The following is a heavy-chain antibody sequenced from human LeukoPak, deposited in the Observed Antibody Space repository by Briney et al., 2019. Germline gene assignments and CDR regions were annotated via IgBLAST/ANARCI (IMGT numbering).Heavy chain of an antibody. D-gene: IGHD4-17*01. Sequence: PGGSLRLSCAVSGFTFRSYSMNWVRQAPGKGLEWVSYITSGSSPIYYADSVKGRFTISRDNAKNSLYLQMNSLRDEDTAVYYCARRAYGDDSFDYWGQGTLVTVSS. J-gene: IGHJ4*02. CDR2: ITSGSSPI. CDR3: ARRAYGDDSFDY. V-gene: IGHV3-48*02. CDR1: GFTFRSYS.